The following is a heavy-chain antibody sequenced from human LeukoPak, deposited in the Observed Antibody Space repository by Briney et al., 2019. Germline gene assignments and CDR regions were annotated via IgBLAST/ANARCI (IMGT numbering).Heavy chain of an antibody. Sequence: QPGGSLRLSCAASGFSLSSHGMHWVRQAPGKGLEWVADIWYDASNKYYADSVKGRFTISRDNSKNTLYLQMNSLRVEDTALYFCARDPRENYYGSGSPDPYNWFDPWGQGTLVTVSS. CDR1: GFSLSSHG. CDR3: ARDPRENYYGSGSPDPYNWFDP. J-gene: IGHJ5*02. D-gene: IGHD3-10*01. CDR2: IWYDASNK. V-gene: IGHV3-33*01.